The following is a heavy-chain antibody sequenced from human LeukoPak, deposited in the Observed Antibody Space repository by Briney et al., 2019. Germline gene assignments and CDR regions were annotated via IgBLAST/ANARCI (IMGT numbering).Heavy chain of an antibody. CDR3: ARGIYDILTGYMLPYYYMDV. J-gene: IGHJ6*03. CDR2: IYYSGST. D-gene: IGHD3-9*01. Sequence: PSETLSLTCTVSGGSISSYYWSWIRQPPGKGLEWIGYIYYSGSTNYNPSLKSRVTISVDTSKNQFSLKLSFVTAADTAVYYCARGIYDILTGYMLPYYYMDVWGKGTTVTISS. CDR1: GGSISSYY. V-gene: IGHV4-59*01.